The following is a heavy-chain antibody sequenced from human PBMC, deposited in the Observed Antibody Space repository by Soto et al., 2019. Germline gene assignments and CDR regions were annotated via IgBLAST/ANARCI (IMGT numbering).Heavy chain of an antibody. CDR2: ISSSSSYI. Sequence: PGGSLRLSCAASGFTFSSYSMNWVRQAPGKGLEWVSSISSSSSYIYYADSVKGRFTISRDNAKNSLYLQMNSLRAEDTAVYYCARTLGAYDSSGYYSYWGQGTLVTVS. CDR1: GFTFSSYS. D-gene: IGHD3-22*01. J-gene: IGHJ4*02. CDR3: ARTLGAYDSSGYYSY. V-gene: IGHV3-21*01.